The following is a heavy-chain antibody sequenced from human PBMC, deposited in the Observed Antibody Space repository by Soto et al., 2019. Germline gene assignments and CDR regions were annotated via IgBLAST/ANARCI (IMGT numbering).Heavy chain of an antibody. J-gene: IGHJ3*02. CDR2: IGTAGDT. V-gene: IGHV3-13*01. Sequence: EVQLVESGRGLVQPGGSLRLSCAASGFTFSSYDMHWVRQATGKGLEWVSAIGTAGDTYYPGSVKGRFTISRENAKNSLYLQMNSLRAGDTAVYYCARAGVYGSFDIWGQGTMVTVSS. D-gene: IGHD4-17*01. CDR1: GFTFSSYD. CDR3: ARAGVYGSFDI.